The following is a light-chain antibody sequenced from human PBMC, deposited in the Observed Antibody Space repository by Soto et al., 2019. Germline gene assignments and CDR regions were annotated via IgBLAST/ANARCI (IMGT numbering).Light chain of an antibody. V-gene: IGKV3-20*01. Sequence: EIVLTQSPGTLSLSPGERATLSCRASQSVSSSYLAWYQQKPGQAPRLLIYGASSRATSIPDRFSGSGSGTDFTLTISRLEPEDFAVYYCQQYGSSLFTFGPGTTVDIK. CDR1: QSVSSSY. CDR3: QQYGSSLFT. CDR2: GAS. J-gene: IGKJ3*01.